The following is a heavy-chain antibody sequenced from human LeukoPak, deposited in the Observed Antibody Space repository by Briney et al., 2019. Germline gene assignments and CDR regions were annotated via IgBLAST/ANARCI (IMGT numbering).Heavy chain of an antibody. Sequence: GESLKISCKGFGFKFTNYFIGWVRQMPGKGLEWVGIIYPTNSDTRYSPSFQGQVTISADKSISTAYLQWSSLKASDTAMYYCARLSGSYSREHWFDPWGQGTLVTVSS. J-gene: IGHJ5*02. CDR2: IYPTNSDT. CDR3: ARLSGSYSREHWFDP. CDR1: GFKFTNYF. V-gene: IGHV5-51*01. D-gene: IGHD1-26*01.